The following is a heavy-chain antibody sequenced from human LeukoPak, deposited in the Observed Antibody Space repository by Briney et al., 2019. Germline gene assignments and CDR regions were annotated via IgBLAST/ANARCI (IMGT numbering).Heavy chain of an antibody. J-gene: IGHJ4*02. Sequence: SETLSLTCTASGGSINRSLYWGWIRRHPGKGLEWIGTLHDSGSASYNHFGGSPSYNPSLKSRVSISVDTSTSQFSLRLSSVTAADPAVYFCARPFSGSFSTFDYWGQGILVIVSS. CDR3: ARPFSGSFSTFDY. CDR2: LHDSGSASYNHFGGSP. CDR1: GGSINRSLY. D-gene: IGHD1-26*01. V-gene: IGHV4-39*01.